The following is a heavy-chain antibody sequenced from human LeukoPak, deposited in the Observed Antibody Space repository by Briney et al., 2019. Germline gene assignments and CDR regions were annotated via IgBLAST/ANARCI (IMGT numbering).Heavy chain of an antibody. Sequence: GRSLRLSCAASGFTFSSYAMHWVRQAPGKGLEWVAVISYDGSNKYYADSVKGRFTISRDNSKNTLYLQMNSLGAEDTAVYYCARTRPGDYDFWSGYYGMVDYWGQGTLVTVSS. D-gene: IGHD3-3*01. V-gene: IGHV3-30*01. CDR3: ARTRPGDYDFWSGYYGMVDY. J-gene: IGHJ4*02. CDR1: GFTFSSYA. CDR2: ISYDGSNK.